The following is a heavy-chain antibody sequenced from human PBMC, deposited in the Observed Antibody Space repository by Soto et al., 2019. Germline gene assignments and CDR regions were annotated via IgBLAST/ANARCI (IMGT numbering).Heavy chain of an antibody. V-gene: IGHV4-34*01. CDR3: ATTLTVAGSFDY. D-gene: IGHD6-19*01. CDR2: INHSGST. CDR1: GGSFSGYY. J-gene: IGHJ4*02. Sequence: QVQLQQWGAGLLKPSETLSLTCAVYGGSFSGYYWSWIRQPPGKGLEWIGEINHSGSTNDNPSLKSRVTISVDTSKNQFSLKLSSVTAADTAVYYCATTLTVAGSFDYWGQGTLVTVSS.